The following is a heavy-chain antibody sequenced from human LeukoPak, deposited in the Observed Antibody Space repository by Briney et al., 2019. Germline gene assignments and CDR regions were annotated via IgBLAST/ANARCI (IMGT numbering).Heavy chain of an antibody. CDR3: ASGPDIVLMAV. CDR1: GGSISSSTYF. CDR2: ISYNGTT. D-gene: IGHD2-8*01. V-gene: IGHV4-39*07. J-gene: IGHJ4*02. Sequence: PSETLSLTCIVSGGSISSSTYFWGWIRQPPGKGLEWIGIISYNGTTYYNPSLKRRVTISVDTSKNQFSLRLNSVTAADTAVYYCASGPDIVLMAVWGQGTLVTVSS.